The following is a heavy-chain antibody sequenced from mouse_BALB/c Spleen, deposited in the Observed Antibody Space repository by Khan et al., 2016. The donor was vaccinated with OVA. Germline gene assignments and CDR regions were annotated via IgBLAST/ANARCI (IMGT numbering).Heavy chain of an antibody. J-gene: IGHJ2*01. CDR1: GYTFTSYW. CDR2: IYPGDGDT. CDR3: ARWGTYRYDVPDY. D-gene: IGHD2-14*01. Sequence: QVQLQQSGAELARPGASVKLSCKASGYTFTSYWMQWVKQRPGQGLEWIGAIYPGDGDTRYTQKFKGKATLTADNSSSTAYMQLSSLASEDSAVYYCARWGTYRYDVPDYWGLGTTLTVSS. V-gene: IGHV1-87*01.